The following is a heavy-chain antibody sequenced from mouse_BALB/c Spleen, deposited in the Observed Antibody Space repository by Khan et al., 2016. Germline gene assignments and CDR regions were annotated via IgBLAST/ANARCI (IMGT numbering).Heavy chain of an antibody. J-gene: IGHJ3*01. CDR1: GFDFSRYW. D-gene: IGHD2-1*01. CDR2: INPDSSTI. Sequence: EVQLQESGGGLVPPGGSLKLSCAASGFDFSRYWMSWVRQDLGKGLEWIGEINPDSSTITYTPSQKDKLIISRDNAKNTLYLQMSKVRSEDTALYYCARLLYYGLFAYWGQGTLVTVSA. CDR3: ARLLYYGLFAY. V-gene: IGHV4-1*02.